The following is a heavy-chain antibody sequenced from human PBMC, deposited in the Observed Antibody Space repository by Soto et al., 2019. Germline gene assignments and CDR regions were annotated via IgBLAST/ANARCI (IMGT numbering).Heavy chain of an antibody. V-gene: IGHV3-23*01. D-gene: IGHD2-15*01. CDR1: GFTFSSYA. Sequence: EVQLLQSGGGLVQPGGSLRLSCAASGFTFSSYAMSWVREDPGQGLEGVSTIGGSGGSTFYADSVKGRFTISRDNSKNTLSIQINSLRVEDTAVYYCAKSLGYCSGGSCSSDYWCQGTLVSVSS. CDR3: AKSLGYCSGGSCSSDY. J-gene: IGHJ4*02. CDR2: IGGSGGST.